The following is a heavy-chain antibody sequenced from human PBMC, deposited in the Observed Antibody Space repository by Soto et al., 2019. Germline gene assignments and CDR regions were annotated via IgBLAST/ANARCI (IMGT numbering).Heavy chain of an antibody. CDR3: ASNSGSSSSAFDY. CDR2: IIPIFGTA. D-gene: IGHD1-26*01. Sequence: SLKVSCNASGGTFSSYAISWVRQAPGQGLEWMGGIIPIFGTANYAQKFQGRVTITADESTSTAYMELSSLRSEDTAVYYCASNSGSSSSAFDYCGQGTLVTVSS. V-gene: IGHV1-69*13. J-gene: IGHJ4*02. CDR1: GGTFSSYA.